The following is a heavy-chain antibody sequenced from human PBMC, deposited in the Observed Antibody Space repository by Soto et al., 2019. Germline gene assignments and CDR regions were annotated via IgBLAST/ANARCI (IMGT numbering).Heavy chain of an antibody. J-gene: IGHJ4*02. CDR3: AKDLTGYSSSWYL. V-gene: IGHV3-23*01. CDR1: GFTFSSYA. CDR2: ISGSGGST. Sequence: PGGSLRLSCAASGFTFSSYAMSWVRQAPGKGLEWVSAISGSGGSTYYADSVKGRFTISRDNSKNTLYLQMNSLRAEDAAVYYCAKDLTGYSSSWYLWGQGTLVTVSS. D-gene: IGHD6-13*01.